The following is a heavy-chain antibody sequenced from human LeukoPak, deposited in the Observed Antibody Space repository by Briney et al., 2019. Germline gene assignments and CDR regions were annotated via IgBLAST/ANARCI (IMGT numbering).Heavy chain of an antibody. J-gene: IGHJ3*02. CDR2: IYTSGST. CDR1: GGSISSYY. V-gene: IGHV4-4*07. D-gene: IGHD6-13*01. Sequence: PSETLSLTCTVSGGSISSYYWSWIRQPAGKGLEWIGRIYTSGSTNYNPSLKSRVTMSVDTSKNQFSPKLSSVTAADTAVYYCARAGYSSSWYAAQHDAFDIWGQGTMVTVSS. CDR3: ARAGYSSSWYAAQHDAFDI.